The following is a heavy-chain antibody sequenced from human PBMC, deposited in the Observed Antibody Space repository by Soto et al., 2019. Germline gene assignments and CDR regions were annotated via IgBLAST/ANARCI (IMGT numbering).Heavy chain of an antibody. Sequence: ESLKISCKGSGYSFACYWIGWVRQMPGIVVMSMATIYNSDSANTSSPSFKSSVISSDDKPISTAYLQRSSLKASETVMYYFGTTYIQWELPFHLESWGQGTLVTVST. CDR1: GYSFACYW. CDR3: GTTYIQWELPFHLES. D-gene: IGHD1-26*01. V-gene: IGHV5-51*04. J-gene: IGHJ4*02. CDR2: IYNSDSAN.